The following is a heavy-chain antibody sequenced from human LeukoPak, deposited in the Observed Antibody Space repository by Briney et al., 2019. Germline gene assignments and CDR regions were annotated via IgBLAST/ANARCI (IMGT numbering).Heavy chain of an antibody. J-gene: IGHJ3*02. CDR3: ARGYGDSYDAFDI. V-gene: IGHV4-31*03. CDR2: ISNSGTA. CDR1: GASISSGRYY. D-gene: IGHD2-21*01. Sequence: SETLSLTCTVSGASISSGRYYWSWIRQHPGKGLEWIGYISNSGTAHYNPSLESRVTISGDASENHFSLNLASVTAADTAIYYCARGYGDSYDAFDIWGQGTVVTVSS.